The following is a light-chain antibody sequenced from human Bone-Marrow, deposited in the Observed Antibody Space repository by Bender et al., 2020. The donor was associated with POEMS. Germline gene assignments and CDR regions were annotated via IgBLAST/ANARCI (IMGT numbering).Light chain of an antibody. CDR2: QDG. CDR3: QAWDTSTVV. J-gene: IGLJ2*01. Sequence: SYELTQPPSVSVSPGQTASVTCSGDKLGDKYACWYQHKPGQSPVLVIYQDGKRPSGIPERFSGSSSGNTATLTISGTQAMDEADYYCQAWDTSTVVFGGGTKLTVL. CDR1: KLGDKY. V-gene: IGLV3-1*01.